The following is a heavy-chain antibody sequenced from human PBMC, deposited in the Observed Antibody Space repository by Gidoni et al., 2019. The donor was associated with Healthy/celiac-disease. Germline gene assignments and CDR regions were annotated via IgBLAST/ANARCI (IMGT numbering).Heavy chain of an antibody. V-gene: IGHV3-23*01. Sequence: EVQLLESGGGLVQPGGSLRLSWAASGFTFSSYAMSWVRQAPGKGLEWVSAISGSGGSTYYADSVKGRFTISRDNSKNTLYLQMNSLRAEDTAVYYCAKDRSRIAAAGTIWFDPWGQGTLVTVSS. J-gene: IGHJ5*02. CDR3: AKDRSRIAAAGTIWFDP. CDR1: GFTFSSYA. D-gene: IGHD6-13*01. CDR2: ISGSGGST.